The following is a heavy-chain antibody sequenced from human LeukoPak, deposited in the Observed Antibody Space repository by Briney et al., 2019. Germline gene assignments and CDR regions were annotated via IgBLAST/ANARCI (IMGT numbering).Heavy chain of an antibody. CDR1: GFTFSSYS. V-gene: IGHV3-21*01. J-gene: IGHJ3*02. D-gene: IGHD4-17*01. Sequence: GGSLRLSCAASGFTFSSYSMNWVRQAPGKGLEWVSSISSSSSYIYYADSVKGRFTISRDNAKNSLYLQMNSLGAEDTAVYYCARGKSYAPGAFDIWGQGTMVTVSS. CDR2: ISSSSSYI. CDR3: ARGKSYAPGAFDI.